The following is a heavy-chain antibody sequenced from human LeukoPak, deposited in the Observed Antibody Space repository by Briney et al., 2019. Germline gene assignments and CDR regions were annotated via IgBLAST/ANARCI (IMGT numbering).Heavy chain of an antibody. J-gene: IGHJ4*02. CDR2: ISYDGSNK. CDR1: GFTFSSYA. CDR3: ARDRPDSSGYSFDY. Sequence: GGSLRLSCAASGFTFSSYAMHWVRQAPGKGLEWVAVISYDGSNKYYADSVKGRFTISRDNSKNTLYPQMNSLRAEDTAVYYCARDRPDSSGYSFDYWGQGTLVTVSS. D-gene: IGHD3-22*01. V-gene: IGHV3-30-3*01.